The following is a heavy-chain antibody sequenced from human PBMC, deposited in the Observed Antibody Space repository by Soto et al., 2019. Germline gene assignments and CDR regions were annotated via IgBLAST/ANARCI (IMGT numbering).Heavy chain of an antibody. D-gene: IGHD1-26*01. CDR1: GFTFSSYA. CDR2: ISYDGSNK. V-gene: IGHV3-30-3*01. CDR3: ARYRTPLFSAFDI. J-gene: IGHJ3*02. Sequence: QVQLVESGGGVVQPGRSLRLSCAASGFTFSSYAMHWVRQAPGKGLEWVAVISYDGSNKYYADSVKGRFTISRDNSKNTLYLQMNSLRAEDTAVYYCARYRTPLFSAFDIWGQGTMVTVSS.